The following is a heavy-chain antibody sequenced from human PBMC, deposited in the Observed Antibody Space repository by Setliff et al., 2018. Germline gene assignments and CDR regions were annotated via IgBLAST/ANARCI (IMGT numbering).Heavy chain of an antibody. CDR1: GGSISSYY. D-gene: IGHD5-12*01. CDR2: IYSSGST. Sequence: TLSLTCTVSGGSISSYYWSWVRQSPGQGLEWIGYIYSSGSTNYNPSLKSRVTISLDTSKNQFSLNIDSVTAADTAVYYCARESRFGYSGYDCAFDFWGQGMLVTVSS. V-gene: IGHV4-4*08. CDR3: ARESRFGYSGYDCAFDF. J-gene: IGHJ4*02.